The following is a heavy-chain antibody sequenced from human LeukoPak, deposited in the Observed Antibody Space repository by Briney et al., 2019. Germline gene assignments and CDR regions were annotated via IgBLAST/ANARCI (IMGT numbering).Heavy chain of an antibody. CDR2: IKQDGSEK. CDR3: ARVGYYYDSSAYDAFDI. CDR1: GFTFSSYW. D-gene: IGHD3-22*01. Sequence: GGSLRLSCAASGFTFSSYWMSWVRQAPGKGLGWVANIKQDGSEKYYVDSVKGRFTISRDNAKNSLYLQMNSLRAEDTAVYYCARVGYYYDSSAYDAFDIWGQGTMVTVSS. V-gene: IGHV3-7*01. J-gene: IGHJ3*02.